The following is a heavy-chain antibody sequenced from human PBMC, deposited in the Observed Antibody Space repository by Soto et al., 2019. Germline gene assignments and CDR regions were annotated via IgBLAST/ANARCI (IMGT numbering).Heavy chain of an antibody. J-gene: IGHJ3*02. Sequence: GASVKVCCKISGYTFSAYYMHWVRQAPGQGLEWMGWINPKSGGTLYAQKFQGRFTISRDNSKNTLFLKMNSLRADDPAVYYCPKDHFNGNGVFDNFDIWGQGTMVTVSS. CDR3: PKDHFNGNGVFDNFDI. CDR2: INPKSGGT. CDR1: GYTFSAYY. D-gene: IGHD2-8*01. V-gene: IGHV1-2*02.